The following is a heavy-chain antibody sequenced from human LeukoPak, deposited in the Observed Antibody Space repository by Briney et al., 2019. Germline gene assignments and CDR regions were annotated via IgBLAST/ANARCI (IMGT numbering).Heavy chain of an antibody. CDR2: FDPEDGET. D-gene: IGHD2-15*01. V-gene: IGHV1-24*01. CDR3: ATGSSYCSGGSCYGLPGY. Sequence: ASVKVSCKVSGYTLTELSMHWVRQAPGKGREWMGGFDPEDGETIYAQKFQGRVTMTEDTSTDTAYMELSSLRSEDTAVYYCATGSSYCSGGSCYGLPGYWGQGTLVTVSS. CDR1: GYTLTELS. J-gene: IGHJ4*02.